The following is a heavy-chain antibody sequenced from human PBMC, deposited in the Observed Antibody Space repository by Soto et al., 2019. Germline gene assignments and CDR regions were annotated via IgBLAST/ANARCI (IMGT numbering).Heavy chain of an antibody. CDR2: IYHSADT. D-gene: IGHD6-25*01. J-gene: IGHJ4*02. V-gene: IGHV4-4*02. CDR1: GGSISSSNW. CDR3: AKVGSGRRSCDY. Sequence: QVQLQESGPGLVKPSGTLSLTCAVSGGSISSSNWWSWVRQSPGKGLGWIGQIYHSADTNYNPSLMIRVVRSVATPMNKCSLKLTSVTAADTAVYYCAKVGSGRRSCDYWGQRTLVSVSS.